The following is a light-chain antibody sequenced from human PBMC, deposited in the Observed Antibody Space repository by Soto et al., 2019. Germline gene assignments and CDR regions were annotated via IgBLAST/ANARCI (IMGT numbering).Light chain of an antibody. CDR3: QQRSIWPLT. J-gene: IGKJ4*01. V-gene: IGKV3-11*01. CDR1: QSVSSY. Sequence: EIVLTQSPATLYLSPGERATLSCRASQSVSSYLAWYQQKPGQAPRLLIYDASNRATGIPARFSGSESGTDFALTISSLEPEDFSLYYCQQRSIWPLTFGGGTEVHIK. CDR2: DAS.